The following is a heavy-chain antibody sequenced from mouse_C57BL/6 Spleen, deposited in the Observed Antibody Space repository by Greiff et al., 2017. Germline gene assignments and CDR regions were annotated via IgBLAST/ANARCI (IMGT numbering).Heavy chain of an antibody. CDR2: SRNKANDYTT. Sequence: EVQVVESGGGLVQSGRSLRLSCATSGFTFSDFYMEWVRQAPGKGLEWIAASRNKANDYTTEYSASVKGRFIVSRDTSQSILYLQMNALRAEDTAIYYCARAIYYYGSGYFDVWGTGTTVTVSS. J-gene: IGHJ1*03. CDR3: ARAIYYYGSGYFDV. V-gene: IGHV7-1*01. D-gene: IGHD1-1*01. CDR1: GFTFSDFY.